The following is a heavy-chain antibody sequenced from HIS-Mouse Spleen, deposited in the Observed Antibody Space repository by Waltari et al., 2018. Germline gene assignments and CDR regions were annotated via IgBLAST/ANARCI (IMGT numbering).Heavy chain of an antibody. CDR1: GYTFTGYY. J-gene: IGHJ5*02. CDR2: INPTRGGT. D-gene: IGHD2-2*01. CDR3: ARDFGWDIVVVPAPNWFDP. Sequence: QVQLVQSGAEVKKPGASVKVSCKASGYTFTGYYMHWVRQAPGQGLEWMGTINPTRGGTNYAQKFQGRVTMTRYTSISTAYMELSRLRSDDTAVYYCARDFGWDIVVVPAPNWFDPWGQGTLVTVSS. V-gene: IGHV1-2*02.